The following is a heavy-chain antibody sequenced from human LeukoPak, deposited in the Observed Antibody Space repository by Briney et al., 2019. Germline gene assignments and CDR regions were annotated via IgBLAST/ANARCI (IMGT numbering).Heavy chain of an antibody. CDR3: ARDFSWDSTVTTYPHY. V-gene: IGHV1-18*01. CDR1: GYTFTGYG. J-gene: IGHJ4*02. Sequence: ASVKVSCKASGYTFTGYGISWVRQAPGQGLEWMGWISAYNGNTNYAQKLQGRVTMTTDTSTSTAYMELRSLRSDDTAVYYCARDFSWDSTVTTYPHYWGQGTLVTVSS. CDR2: ISAYNGNT. D-gene: IGHD4-11*01.